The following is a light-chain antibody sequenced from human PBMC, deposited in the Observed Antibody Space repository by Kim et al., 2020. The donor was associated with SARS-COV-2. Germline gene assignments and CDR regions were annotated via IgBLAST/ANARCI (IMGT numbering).Light chain of an antibody. CDR2: GAS. Sequence: LSPGERAPLSCRASQSVSRSYLAWYPQKLGQAPRLLIYGASSRATGIPDRFSGSGSGTDFTLAISRLEPEDFAVYYCKQYGSSPLTFGGGTKVEI. J-gene: IGKJ4*01. V-gene: IGKV3-20*01. CDR3: KQYGSSPLT. CDR1: QSVSRSY.